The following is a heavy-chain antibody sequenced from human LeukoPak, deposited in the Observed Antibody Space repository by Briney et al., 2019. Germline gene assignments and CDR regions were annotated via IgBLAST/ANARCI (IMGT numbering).Heavy chain of an antibody. J-gene: IGHJ6*02. CDR3: AMALGGPNGMDV. V-gene: IGHV3-53*01. CDR2: IYSGGST. D-gene: IGHD1-26*01. Sequence: GGSLRLSCAASGFTVSSNYMSWVRQAPGKGLEWVSVIYSGGSTYYADSVKGRFTNSRDNSKNTLYLQMNSLRAEDTAVYYCAMALGGPNGMDVWGQGTTVTVSS. CDR1: GFTVSSNY.